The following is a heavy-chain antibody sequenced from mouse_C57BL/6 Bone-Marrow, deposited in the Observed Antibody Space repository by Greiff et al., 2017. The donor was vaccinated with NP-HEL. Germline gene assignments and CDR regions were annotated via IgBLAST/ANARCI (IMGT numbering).Heavy chain of an antibody. CDR2: IWRGGST. V-gene: IGHV2-5*01. Sequence: QVQLKESGPGLVQPSQSLSITCTVSGFSFTSYGVHWVRQSPGKGLEWLGVIWRGGSTDYNAAFMSRLSITKDNSKSQVFFKMNSLQADDTAIYYCAKNSYYYGSSLDYWGQGTTLTVSS. J-gene: IGHJ2*01. CDR3: AKNSYYYGSSLDY. D-gene: IGHD1-1*01. CDR1: GFSFTSYG.